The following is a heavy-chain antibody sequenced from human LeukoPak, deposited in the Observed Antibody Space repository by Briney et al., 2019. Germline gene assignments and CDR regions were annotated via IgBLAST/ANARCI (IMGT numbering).Heavy chain of an antibody. CDR1: GGSISSYY. CDR2: IYTSGST. CDR3: ARQYSSSWIAEYFQH. Sequence: SETLSLTCTVSGGSISSYYWSWIRQPAGKGLEWIGRIYTSGSTNYNPSLKSRVTMSVDTSKNQFSLKLSSVTAADTAVYYCARQYSSSWIAEYFQHWGQGTLVTVSS. D-gene: IGHD6-13*01. J-gene: IGHJ1*01. V-gene: IGHV4-4*07.